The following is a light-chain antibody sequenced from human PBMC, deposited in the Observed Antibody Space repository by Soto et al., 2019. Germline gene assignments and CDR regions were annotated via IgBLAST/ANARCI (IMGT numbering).Light chain of an antibody. Sequence: QSVLTQPPSVSGSPGQRVTISCTGSSSNIGAGYDVHWYQQLPGTAPKLLIYGNSNRPSGVPDRFSGSKSGTSASLAITGLQAEDEADYCCQYYDSSLSGPGVFGGGTKLTVL. J-gene: IGLJ3*02. CDR2: GNS. CDR3: QYYDSSLSGPGV. CDR1: SSNIGAGYD. V-gene: IGLV1-40*01.